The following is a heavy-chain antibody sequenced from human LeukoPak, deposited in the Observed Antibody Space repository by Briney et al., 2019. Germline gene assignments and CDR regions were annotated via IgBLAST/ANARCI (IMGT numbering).Heavy chain of an antibody. D-gene: IGHD6-13*01. CDR1: GGTFSSYA. CDR3: AKKNIGSWYTNNWFDP. Sequence: SVKVSCKASGGTFSSYAISWVRQAPGQGLEWMGGIIPIFGTANYAQKFQGRVTITADKSTSTAYMELSSLRSEDTAVCYCAKKNIGSWYTNNWFDPWGQGTLVTVSS. J-gene: IGHJ5*02. CDR2: IIPIFGTA. V-gene: IGHV1-69*06.